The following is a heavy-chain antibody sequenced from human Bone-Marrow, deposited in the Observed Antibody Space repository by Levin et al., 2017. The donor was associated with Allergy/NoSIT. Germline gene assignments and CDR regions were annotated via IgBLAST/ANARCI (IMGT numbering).Heavy chain of an antibody. Sequence: GGSLRLSCAVSGFGLLTFGIQWVRQSPGKGLEWVAAMGHDETYNFYADSVKGRFTMSRDISKNTGYLQMTSLRPEDTAVYYCARSLAYGLDVWGQGTAVTVSS. D-gene: IGHD2-21*01. CDR2: MGHDETYN. CDR3: ARSLAYGLDV. J-gene: IGHJ6*02. CDR1: GFGLLTFG. V-gene: IGHV3-33*01.